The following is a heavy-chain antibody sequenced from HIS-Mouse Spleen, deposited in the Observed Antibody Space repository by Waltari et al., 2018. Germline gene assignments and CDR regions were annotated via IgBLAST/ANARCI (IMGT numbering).Heavy chain of an antibody. CDR1: GGSISSYY. D-gene: IGHD2-2*01. V-gene: IGHV4-4*07. CDR2: IYTSGST. CDR3: ARVNPNCSSTSCLGQDAFDI. J-gene: IGHJ3*02. Sequence: QVQLQESGPGLVKPSETLSLTCTVSGGSISSYYWSWIRQPAGKGLEWIGCIYTSGSTNYTPSLKSRVTMSVDTSKNQFSLKLSSVTAADTAVYYCARVNPNCSSTSCLGQDAFDIWGQGTMVTVSS.